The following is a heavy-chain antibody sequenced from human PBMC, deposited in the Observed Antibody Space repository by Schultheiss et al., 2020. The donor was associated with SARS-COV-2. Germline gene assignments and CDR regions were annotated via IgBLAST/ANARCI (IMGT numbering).Heavy chain of an antibody. V-gene: IGHV3-30*18. Sequence: GGSLRLSCAATGFTFSSYGMHWVRQAPGKGLEWVAVISYDGSNKYYADSVKGRLTISRDNSKNTLYLQMNNLRPEDTALYYCAKEVGVNPVDFFDYWGQGTLVTVSS. CDR1: GFTFSSYG. CDR3: AKEVGVNPVDFFDY. D-gene: IGHD1-26*01. J-gene: IGHJ4*02. CDR2: ISYDGSNK.